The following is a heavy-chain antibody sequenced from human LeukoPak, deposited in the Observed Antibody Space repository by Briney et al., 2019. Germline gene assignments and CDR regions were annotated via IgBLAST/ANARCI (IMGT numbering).Heavy chain of an antibody. D-gene: IGHD1-14*01. CDR2: INHSGST. V-gene: IGHV4-34*01. CDR3: ARVESRSFDY. J-gene: IGHJ4*02. Sequence: PSETLSLTCAVYGGSFSGYYWSWIRQPPGKGLEWIGEINHSGSTNYNPSLKSRVTISVDTSKNQFSLKLSSVTAADTAVYYCARVESRSFDYWGQGTLVTVSS. CDR1: GGSFSGYY.